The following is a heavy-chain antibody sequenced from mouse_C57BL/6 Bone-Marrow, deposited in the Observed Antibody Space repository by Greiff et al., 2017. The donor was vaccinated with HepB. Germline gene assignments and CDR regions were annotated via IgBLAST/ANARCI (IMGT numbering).Heavy chain of an antibody. J-gene: IGHJ2*01. V-gene: IGHV1-81*01. CDR1: GYTFTSYG. CDR3: ARLTTVVFDY. CDR2: IYPRSGNT. Sequence: QVQLQQSGAELARPGASVKLSCKASGYTFTSYGISWVKQRTGQGLEWIGEIYPRSGNTYYNEKFKGKVTLTADKSSSTAYLELRSLPSEDSAVYFCARLTTVVFDYWGQGTTLTVSS. D-gene: IGHD1-1*01.